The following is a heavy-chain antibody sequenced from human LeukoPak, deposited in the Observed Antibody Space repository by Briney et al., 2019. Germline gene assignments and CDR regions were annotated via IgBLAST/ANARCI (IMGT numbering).Heavy chain of an antibody. J-gene: IGHJ4*02. Sequence: GGSLRLSCAASGFTFSSYAMSWVRQAPGKGLEWVSVIYSGGSTYYADSVKGRFTISRDNSKNTLYLQMNSLRAEDTAVYYCARYYPTVTAFDYWGQGTLVTVSS. CDR3: ARYYPTVTAFDY. CDR2: IYSGGST. D-gene: IGHD4-17*01. CDR1: GFTFSSYA. V-gene: IGHV3-53*01.